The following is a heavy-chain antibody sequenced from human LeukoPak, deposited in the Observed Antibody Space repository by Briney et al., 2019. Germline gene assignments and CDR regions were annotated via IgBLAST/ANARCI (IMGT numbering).Heavy chain of an antibody. D-gene: IGHD3-10*01. V-gene: IGHV4-4*07. CDR3: ARDLPYGSGSYPDY. CDR1: GDSIINYY. Sequence: SETLSLTCTVSGDSIINYYWSWIRQPAGKGLEWIGRINTSGSTNYNPSLKSRVTMSVDTSRDQFSLKLSSVTAADTAVYYCARDLPYGSGSYPDYWGQGTLVTVSS. CDR2: INTSGST. J-gene: IGHJ4*02.